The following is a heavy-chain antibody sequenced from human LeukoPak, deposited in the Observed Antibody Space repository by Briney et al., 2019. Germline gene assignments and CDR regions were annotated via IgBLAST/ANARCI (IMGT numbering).Heavy chain of an antibody. V-gene: IGHV1-69*01. J-gene: IGHJ3*02. D-gene: IGHD6-19*01. CDR1: GGTFSSYA. Sequence: SVKVSCKASGGTFSSYAISWVRQAPGQGLEWMGGIIPIFGTANYAQKFQGRVTITADESTSTAYMELSSLRSEDTAVYYCARSRQWLANDAFDIWGQGTMVTVSS. CDR2: IIPIFGTA. CDR3: ARSRQWLANDAFDI.